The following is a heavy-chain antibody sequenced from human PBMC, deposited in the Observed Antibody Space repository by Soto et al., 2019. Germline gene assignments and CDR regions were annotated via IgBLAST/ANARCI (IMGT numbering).Heavy chain of an antibody. J-gene: IGHJ6*02. Sequence: SETLSLTCTVSGGSISSSSYYWGWIRQPPGKGLEWFGSIYYSGYTYYNPSLKSRVTISVDTSKNQFSLKLSSVTAADTALYYCARSFCGGSCHAPRYYYYYGMDVWGQGTTVTAP. D-gene: IGHD2-15*01. V-gene: IGHV4-39*01. CDR2: IYYSGYT. CDR1: GGSISSSSYY. CDR3: ARSFCGGSCHAPRYYYYYGMDV.